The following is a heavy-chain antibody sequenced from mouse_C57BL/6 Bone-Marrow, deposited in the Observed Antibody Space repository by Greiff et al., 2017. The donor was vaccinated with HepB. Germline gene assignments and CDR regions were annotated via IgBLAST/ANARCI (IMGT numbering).Heavy chain of an antibody. CDR3: AIYYYGSSYYFDY. D-gene: IGHD1-1*01. CDR1: GYTFTSYW. Sequence: QVQLKQPGAELVMPGASVKLSCKASGYTFTSYWMHWVKQRPGQGLEWIGEIDPSDSYTNYNQKFKGKSTLTVDKSSSTAYMQLSILTSEDSAVYYCAIYYYGSSYYFDYWGQGTTLTVSS. J-gene: IGHJ2*01. V-gene: IGHV1-69*01. CDR2: IDPSDSYT.